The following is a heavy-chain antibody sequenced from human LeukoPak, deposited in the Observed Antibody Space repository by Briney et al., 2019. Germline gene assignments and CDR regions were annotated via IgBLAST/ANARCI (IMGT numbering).Heavy chain of an antibody. D-gene: IGHD1-1*01. CDR2: INHSGST. CDR3: ARGRYNWNTRPFDY. V-gene: IGHV4-34*01. CDR1: GGSFSGYY. J-gene: IGHJ4*02. Sequence: PSETLSLTCAVYGGSFSGYYWSWIRKPPGKGLEWIGEINHSGSTNYNPSLKSRVTISVDTSKHQFSLKLSSVTAADTAVYYCARGRYNWNTRPFDYWGQGTLVTVSS.